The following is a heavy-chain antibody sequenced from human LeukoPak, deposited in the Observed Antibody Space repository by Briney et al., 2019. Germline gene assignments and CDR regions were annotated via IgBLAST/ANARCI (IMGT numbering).Heavy chain of an antibody. J-gene: IGHJ2*01. D-gene: IGHD6-19*01. CDR3: ARGAVAGSWYFDL. V-gene: IGHV4-4*02. CDR2: FYHSGST. Sequence: SGTLSLTCAVSGGSISSSDWWSWVRQPPGKGLESIGEFYHSGSTNYNPSLKSRVTISVDKSKNQFSLKLSSVTAADTAVYYCARGAVAGSWYFDLWGRGTLVTVSS. CDR1: GGSISSSDW.